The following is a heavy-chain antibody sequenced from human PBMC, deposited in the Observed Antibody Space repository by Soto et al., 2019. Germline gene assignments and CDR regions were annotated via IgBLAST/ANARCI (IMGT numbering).Heavy chain of an antibody. CDR3: ARIAATGRGWDV. CDR2: IKQDGSEE. V-gene: IGHV3-7*01. Sequence: EVQLVESGGGLVQPGGSLRLSCVDSGFTFSSYWMSWVRQAPVKGLEWVGNIKQDGSEENYVDSLKGRFTISRDKAKNSMYLQMNSLRAEDTAVYYCARIAATGRGWDVWGQGTTVVVSS. D-gene: IGHD6-13*01. J-gene: IGHJ6*02. CDR1: GFTFSSYW.